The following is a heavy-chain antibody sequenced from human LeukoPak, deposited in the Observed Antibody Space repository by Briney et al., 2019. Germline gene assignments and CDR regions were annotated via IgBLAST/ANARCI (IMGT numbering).Heavy chain of an antibody. J-gene: IGHJ6*04. D-gene: IGHD3-3*01. V-gene: IGHV3-48*01. CDR1: GFTFNNYG. CDR3: ARDGGVLRFLEWLRAWDV. Sequence: GGSLRLSCAASGFTFNNYGMHWVRQAPGKGLEWVSYISSSSSTIYYADSVKGRFTISRDNAKNSLYLQMNSLRAEDTAVYYCARDGGVLRFLEWLRAWDVWGKGTTVTVSS. CDR2: ISSSSSTI.